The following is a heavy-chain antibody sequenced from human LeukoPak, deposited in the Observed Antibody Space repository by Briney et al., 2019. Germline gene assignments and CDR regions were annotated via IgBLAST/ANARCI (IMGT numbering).Heavy chain of an antibody. Sequence: PGGSLRLSCSASGFTFSSYWMSWVRQAPGKGLEWVANIKQDGSEKYYVDSVKGRFTISRDNAKNSLYLQMNSLRAEDTAVYYCARSDDLFGELLGGPLAYFDLWGRGTLVTVSS. V-gene: IGHV3-7*01. CDR3: ARSDDLFGELLGGPLAYFDL. CDR1: GFTFSSYW. D-gene: IGHD3-10*02. J-gene: IGHJ2*01. CDR2: IKQDGSEK.